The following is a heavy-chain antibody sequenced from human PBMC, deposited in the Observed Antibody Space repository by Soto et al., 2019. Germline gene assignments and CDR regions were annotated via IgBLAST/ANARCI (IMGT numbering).Heavy chain of an antibody. CDR1: GYTFTSYG. CDR3: AREVVVTTNYYGMDV. D-gene: IGHD2-21*02. J-gene: IGHJ6*02. CDR2: ISAYNGNT. V-gene: IGHV1-18*01. Sequence: ASVKVSCKASGYTFTSYGISWVRQAPGQGLEWMGWISAYNGNTNYAQKLQGRVTMTTDTSTSTAYMELRSLRSDDTAVYYCAREVVVTTNYYGMDVWGQGTTVTVSS.